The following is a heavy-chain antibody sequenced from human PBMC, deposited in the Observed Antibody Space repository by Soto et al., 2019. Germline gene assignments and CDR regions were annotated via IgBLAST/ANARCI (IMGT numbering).Heavy chain of an antibody. CDR3: ATGGVVTGYFDSRDV. J-gene: IGHJ6*04. CDR2: INSNGAAT. V-gene: IGHV3-74*01. D-gene: IGHD3-9*01. Sequence: GGSLRLSCAASVFAFSDHWMHWVRQAPGKGLVWVSQINSNGAATLYAGSVRGRFSMSRDNARNTLHLQMDGLRAEDTAVYYCATGGVVTGYFDSRDVWGSGTTVTVSS. CDR1: VFAFSDHW.